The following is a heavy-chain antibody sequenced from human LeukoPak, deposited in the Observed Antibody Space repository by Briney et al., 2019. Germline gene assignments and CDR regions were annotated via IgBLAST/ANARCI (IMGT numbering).Heavy chain of an antibody. J-gene: IGHJ3*02. D-gene: IGHD2-15*01. Sequence: SETLSLTCTVSVGSISSYYWSWIRQPPGKGLEWIGYIYYSGSTNYNPSLKSRVTISVDTSKNQFSLKLSSVTAADTAVYYCARPHCSGGSCYSDAFDIWGQGTMVTVSS. V-gene: IGHV4-59*08. CDR3: ARPHCSGGSCYSDAFDI. CDR2: IYYSGST. CDR1: VGSISSYY.